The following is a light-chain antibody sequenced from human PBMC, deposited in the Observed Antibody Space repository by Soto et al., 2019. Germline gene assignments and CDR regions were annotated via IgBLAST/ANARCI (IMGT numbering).Light chain of an antibody. CDR2: DVT. CDR3: CSYVDTDTVL. CDR1: SSDFGDDKY. J-gene: IGLJ3*02. Sequence: QSALTQPRSVSGSPGRSVTISCTGTSSDFGDDKYVSWYQQHPGQAPKLVIYDVTKRPSGVPDRFSGSKSGNTASLTISGLQAEDEAGYYCCSYVDTDTVLFGGGTKVTVL. V-gene: IGLV2-11*01.